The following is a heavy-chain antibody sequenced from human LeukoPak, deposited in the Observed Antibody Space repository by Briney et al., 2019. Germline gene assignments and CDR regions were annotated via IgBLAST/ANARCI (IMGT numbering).Heavy chain of an antibody. Sequence: GGSLRLSCAASGFTFSNYGVHWVRQAPGKGLEWVSFIRFDGSNKYYADSVKGRFTISRDNSKNTLYLQMNSLRAEDTAFYYCARGLVAVAGTGDYWGQGTLVTVSS. D-gene: IGHD6-19*01. CDR3: ARGLVAVAGTGDY. J-gene: IGHJ4*02. V-gene: IGHV3-30*02. CDR2: IRFDGSNK. CDR1: GFTFSNYG.